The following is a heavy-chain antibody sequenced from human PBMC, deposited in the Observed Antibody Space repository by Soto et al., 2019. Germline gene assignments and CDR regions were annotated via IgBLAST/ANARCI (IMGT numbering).Heavy chain of an antibody. D-gene: IGHD1-26*01. Sequence: VQLVESGGGLVQPGGSLRLSCAASGFTFSSYDMHWVRQATGKGLEWVSAIGTAGDTYYPGSVKGRFTISRENAKNSLYLQMNSLRAGDTAVYYCARVVGAQLFDYWGQGTLVTVSS. CDR1: GFTFSSYD. CDR3: ARVVGAQLFDY. V-gene: IGHV3-13*01. CDR2: IGTAGDT. J-gene: IGHJ4*02.